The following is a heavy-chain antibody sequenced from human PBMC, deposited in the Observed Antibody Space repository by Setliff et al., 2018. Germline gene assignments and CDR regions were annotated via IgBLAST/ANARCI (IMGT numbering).Heavy chain of an antibody. Sequence: SETLSLTCAVYGDSLSDYYWSWIRQAPGKGPEWIEEINHRGSTNYSPSLRSRVTMSVDTSKKQLSLKLTSVTAADSAVYYCAKDKDVRVDYFDYWGPGTLVTVSS. D-gene: IGHD3-10*01. CDR1: GDSLSDYY. V-gene: IGHV4-34*01. CDR3: AKDKDVRVDYFDY. CDR2: INHRGST. J-gene: IGHJ4*02.